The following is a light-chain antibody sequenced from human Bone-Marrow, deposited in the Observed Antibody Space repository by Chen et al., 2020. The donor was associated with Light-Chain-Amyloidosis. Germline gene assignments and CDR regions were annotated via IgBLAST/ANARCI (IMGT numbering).Light chain of an antibody. V-gene: IGLV2-14*01. CDR1: SSDVGGDNP. CDR3: SSYTITNTLV. CDR2: EVT. Sequence: QSALTHPASASASPGQSITISSPGTSSDVGGDNPVSWYQQHPDKAPKLMIYEVTNRPSWVPDRFSGSKSDNTASLTISGLQTEDEADYFCSSYTITNTLVFGSGTRVTVL. J-gene: IGLJ1*01.